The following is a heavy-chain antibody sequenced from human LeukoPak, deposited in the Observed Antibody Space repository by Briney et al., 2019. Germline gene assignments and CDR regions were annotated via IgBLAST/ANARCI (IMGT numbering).Heavy chain of an antibody. V-gene: IGHV4-59*01. Sequence: SETLSLTCTVSGGSISSYYWSWIRQPPGKGLEWIGYIYYSGSTNYNPSLKSRVTISVDTSKNQFSLKLSSVTAADTAVYYCAREDRGLYDSSGPVDYWGQGTLVTVSS. CDR2: IYYSGST. J-gene: IGHJ4*02. D-gene: IGHD3-22*01. CDR1: GGSISSYY. CDR3: AREDRGLYDSSGPVDY.